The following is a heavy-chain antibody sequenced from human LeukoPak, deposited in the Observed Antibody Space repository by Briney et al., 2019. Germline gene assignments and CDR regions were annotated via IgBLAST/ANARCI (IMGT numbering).Heavy chain of an antibody. Sequence: ASVKVSCKASGYTFTSYGISWVRQPPGQGLEGMGWISAYNGNTNYAQKLQGRVTMTTDPSTSTAYMELRSLRSDDTAVYYCARGVWDYSNYVNYYYYMDVWGKGTTVTVSS. J-gene: IGHJ6*03. CDR2: ISAYNGNT. CDR1: GYTFTSYG. D-gene: IGHD4-11*01. V-gene: IGHV1-18*01. CDR3: ARGVWDYSNYVNYYYYMDV.